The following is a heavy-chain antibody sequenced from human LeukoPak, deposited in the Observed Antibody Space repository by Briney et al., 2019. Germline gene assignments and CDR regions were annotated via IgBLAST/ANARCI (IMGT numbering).Heavy chain of an antibody. CDR1: GFTFSSYA. CDR3: AKDQGDYYDSSGSTYSDH. Sequence: GGSLRLSCAASGFTFSSYAMSWVRQAPGKGLEWVSAISGSGGSTYYADYVKGRFTIARDNSKNTLYLQMNSLRAEDTAVYYCAKDQGDYYDSSGSTYSDHWGQGTLVTVSS. CDR2: ISGSGGST. D-gene: IGHD3-22*01. V-gene: IGHV3-23*01. J-gene: IGHJ4*02.